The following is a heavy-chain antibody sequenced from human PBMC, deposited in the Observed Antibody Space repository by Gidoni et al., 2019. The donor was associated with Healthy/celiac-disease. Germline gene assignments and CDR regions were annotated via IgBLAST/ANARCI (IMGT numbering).Heavy chain of an antibody. CDR1: GFTFSSYS. J-gene: IGHJ3*02. Sequence: EVQLVESGGGLVNPGRSLRLSCAASGFTFSSYSMNWVRQDPGKGLEWVSSISSSSSYIYYADSVKGRFTISRDNAKNSLYLQMNSLRAEDTAVYYCAGHYYDHLDAFDIWGQGTMVTVSS. CDR3: AGHYYDHLDAFDI. D-gene: IGHD3-22*01. V-gene: IGHV3-21*01. CDR2: ISSSSSYI.